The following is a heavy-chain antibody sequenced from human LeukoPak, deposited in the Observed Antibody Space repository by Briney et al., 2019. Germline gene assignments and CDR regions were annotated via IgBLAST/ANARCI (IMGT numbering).Heavy chain of an antibody. CDR3: ARRSYYYGMDV. Sequence: PETLSLTCTVSGGSISSYYWSWIRQPPGKGLEWIGYIYYSGSTNYNPSLKSRVTISVDTSKNQFSLKLSSVTAADTAVYYCARRSYYYGMDVWGQGTTVTVSS. CDR2: IYYSGST. J-gene: IGHJ6*02. CDR1: GGSISSYY. V-gene: IGHV4-59*08.